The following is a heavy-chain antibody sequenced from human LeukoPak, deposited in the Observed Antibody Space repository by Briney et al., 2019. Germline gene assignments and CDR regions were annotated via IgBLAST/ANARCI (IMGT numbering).Heavy chain of an antibody. D-gene: IGHD3-10*01. CDR1: GFTFDDYG. J-gene: IGHJ5*02. CDR3: ARSQARGDNWFDP. CDR2: ISWNGGST. V-gene: IGHV3-20*04. Sequence: RGSLRLSCSASGFTFDDYGMSWVRQVPGKGLEWVAVISWNGGSTGYADSVKGRFTISRDNAKNSLYLQMNSLRAEDTALYYCARSQARGDNWFDPWGQGTLVTVSS.